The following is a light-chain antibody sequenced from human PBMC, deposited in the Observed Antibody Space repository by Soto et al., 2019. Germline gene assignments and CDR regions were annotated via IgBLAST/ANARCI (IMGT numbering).Light chain of an antibody. Sequence: EIVLTQSPGTLSLSPGERATLSCRASQSVSSSYLAWYQQKPGQTPRLLIYDTSARATGVPARFSGSGSGTDFTLTITRLEPEDFAVYYCQHYGTSPQTFDQGTKVDIK. CDR3: QHYGTSPQT. J-gene: IGKJ1*01. V-gene: IGKV3-20*01. CDR2: DTS. CDR1: QSVSSSY.